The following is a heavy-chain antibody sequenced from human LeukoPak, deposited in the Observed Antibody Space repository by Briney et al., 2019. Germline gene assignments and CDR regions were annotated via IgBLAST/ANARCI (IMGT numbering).Heavy chain of an antibody. CDR2: ISFSGDYI. J-gene: IGHJ4*02. CDR1: GFTFTTFW. Sequence: GGSLRLSCATSGFTFTTFWMHWVRQAPGKGLEWVSSISFSGDYIYYADSLKGRITISRDNAKNSLYLQMNSLRAEDSAVYYCARRASTERGHSYGLDYWGQGTLVTVSS. V-gene: IGHV3-21*01. D-gene: IGHD5-18*01. CDR3: ARRASTERGHSYGLDY.